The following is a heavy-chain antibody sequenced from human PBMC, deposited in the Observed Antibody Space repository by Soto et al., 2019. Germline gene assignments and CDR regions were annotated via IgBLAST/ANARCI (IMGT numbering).Heavy chain of an antibody. Sequence: EVQLLESGGGLVQPGGSLRLSCAASGLIFSSYAMNWVRQAPGKGLEWVSAISDSASKTYYADSVKGRFTISRDNSKNTLYLQMNSLRAEDTAVYYCAKDPKVRGNSKVVVIGDAFDIWGQGTMVTVSS. CDR3: AKDPKVRGNSKVVVIGDAFDI. CDR1: GLIFSSYA. CDR2: ISDSASKT. D-gene: IGHD3-22*01. V-gene: IGHV3-23*01. J-gene: IGHJ3*02.